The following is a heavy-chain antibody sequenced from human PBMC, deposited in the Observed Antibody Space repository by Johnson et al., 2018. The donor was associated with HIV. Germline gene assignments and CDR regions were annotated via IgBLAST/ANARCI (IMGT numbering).Heavy chain of an antibody. V-gene: IGHV3-66*03. CDR1: GFTVSSNY. D-gene: IGHD1-26*01. CDR2: IYSGGST. CDR3: ARGLGAKGWMEAFDI. Sequence: VQLVESGGGLIQPGGSLRLSCAASGFTVSSNYMSWVRQAPGKGLEWVSVIYSGGSTSYADSVKGRFTISRDNSKNTVYLQMEGLRADETAVYYCARGLGAKGWMEAFDIWGQGTMVTVSS. J-gene: IGHJ3*02.